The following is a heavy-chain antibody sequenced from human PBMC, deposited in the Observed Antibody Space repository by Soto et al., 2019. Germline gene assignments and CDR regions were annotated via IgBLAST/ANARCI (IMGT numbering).Heavy chain of an antibody. Sequence: SQTLSLTCAISGDSVSSNSAAWNWIRQSPSRGLEWLGRTYYRSKWYNDYAVSVKSRITINPDTSKNQFSLQLNSVTPEDTAVYYCARVRYYDSSGLNWFDPWGQGTLVTVSS. CDR1: GDSVSSNSAA. V-gene: IGHV6-1*01. J-gene: IGHJ5*02. CDR2: TYYRSKWYN. D-gene: IGHD3-22*01. CDR3: ARVRYYDSSGLNWFDP.